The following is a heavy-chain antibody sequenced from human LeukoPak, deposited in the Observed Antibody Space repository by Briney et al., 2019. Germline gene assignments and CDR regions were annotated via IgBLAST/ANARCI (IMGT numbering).Heavy chain of an antibody. V-gene: IGHV3-30-3*01. Sequence: PGGSLRLSRAASGFTFSSYAMHWVRQAPGKGLEWVAVISYDGSNKYYADSVKGRFTISRDNSKNTLYLQMNSLRAEDTAVYYCARDRYDSSGYYPDYWGQGTLVTVSS. CDR1: GFTFSSYA. CDR3: ARDRYDSSGYYPDY. CDR2: ISYDGSNK. J-gene: IGHJ4*02. D-gene: IGHD3-22*01.